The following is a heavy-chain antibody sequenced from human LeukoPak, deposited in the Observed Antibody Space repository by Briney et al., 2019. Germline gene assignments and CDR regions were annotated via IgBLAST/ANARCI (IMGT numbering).Heavy chain of an antibody. Sequence: SETLSLTCTVSGSSISTDLYYWTWIRQPAGKGLEWIGRIYSNGWTDYNPPLKSRVSISIDTSKNHFSLKMSLATAADTALYYCARGSGWNSFDPWGQGTLATVSS. CDR1: GSSISTDLYY. CDR2: IYSNGWT. J-gene: IGHJ5*02. CDR3: ARGSGWNSFDP. V-gene: IGHV4-61*02. D-gene: IGHD6-19*01.